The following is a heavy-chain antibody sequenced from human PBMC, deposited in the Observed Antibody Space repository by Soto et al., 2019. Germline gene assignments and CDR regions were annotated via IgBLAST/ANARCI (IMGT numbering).Heavy chain of an antibody. CDR2: ISSSSNTI. V-gene: IGHV3-48*01. CDR3: ARGGQWLAVDY. D-gene: IGHD6-19*01. CDR1: GFTFSSYS. J-gene: IGHJ4*02. Sequence: GGSLGLSCTASGFTFSSYSMNWVRQAPGKGLEWVSYISSSSNTIYYADSVKGRFTISRDNAKNSLYLQMSSLRAEDTAVYYCARGGQWLAVDYWGQGTLVTXSS.